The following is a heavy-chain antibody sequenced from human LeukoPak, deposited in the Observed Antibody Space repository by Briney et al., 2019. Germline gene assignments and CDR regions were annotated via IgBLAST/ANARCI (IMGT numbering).Heavy chain of an antibody. CDR3: ARDRGTDWLDY. CDR1: GFTFSTYE. V-gene: IGHV3-48*03. Sequence: PGGSLRLSCAASGFTFSTYEMNWVRQAPAKGLEWVSFISSSGSTIYYADSVKGRFTISRDNAKYSLYLQMNSLRAEDTAVYYCARDRGTDWLDYWGQGTLVTVSS. J-gene: IGHJ4*02. D-gene: IGHD3-9*01. CDR2: ISSSGSTI.